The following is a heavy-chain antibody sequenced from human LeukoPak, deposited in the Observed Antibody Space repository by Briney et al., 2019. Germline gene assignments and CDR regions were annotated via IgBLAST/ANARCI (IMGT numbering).Heavy chain of an antibody. D-gene: IGHD6-13*01. CDR2: ISAYNGNT. Sequence: ASVKVSCKASGYTFTSYGISWVRQAPGQGLEWVGWISAYNGNTNYAQKLQGRVTMTTDTSTSTAYVELRSLRSDDTAVYYCARVWGAAAGPTDYWGQGTLVTVSS. J-gene: IGHJ4*02. CDR3: ARVWGAAAGPTDY. V-gene: IGHV1-18*01. CDR1: GYTFTSYG.